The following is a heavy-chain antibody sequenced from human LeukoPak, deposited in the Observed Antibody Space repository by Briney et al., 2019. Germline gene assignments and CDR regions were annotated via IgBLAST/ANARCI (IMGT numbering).Heavy chain of an antibody. Sequence: PSETLSLTCAVYGGSFSGYYWSWIRQPPGKGLEWIGEINHSGSTNYNPSLKSRVTISVDTSKNQFSLKLSSVTAADTAVYYCARRGGWYESKYNWFDPWGQGTLVTVSS. CDR3: ARRGGWYESKYNWFDP. CDR2: INHSGST. V-gene: IGHV4-34*01. CDR1: GGSFSGYY. J-gene: IGHJ5*02. D-gene: IGHD6-19*01.